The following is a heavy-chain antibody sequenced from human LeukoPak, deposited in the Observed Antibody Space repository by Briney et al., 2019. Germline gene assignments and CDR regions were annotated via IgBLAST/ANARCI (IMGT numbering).Heavy chain of an antibody. J-gene: IGHJ4*02. D-gene: IGHD4-17*01. CDR1: GGSFSGYY. Sequence: TTSETLSLTCAVYGGSFSGYYWSWIRQPPGKGLEWIGEINHSGSTNYNPSLKSRVTISVDTSKNQFSLKLSSVTAADTAVYYCASGGDFFDYWGQGTLVAVSS. CDR3: ASGGDFFDY. CDR2: INHSGST. V-gene: IGHV4-34*01.